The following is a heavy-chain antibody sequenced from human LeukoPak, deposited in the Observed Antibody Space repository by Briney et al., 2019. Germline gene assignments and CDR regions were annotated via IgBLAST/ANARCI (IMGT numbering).Heavy chain of an antibody. CDR3: ARILTYYDYVWGSYRTDAFDI. V-gene: IGHV1-46*01. Sequence: GASVKVSCKASGYIFTNYYMHWVRQAPGQGLEWMGTINPSGGSTTYAQKFQGRVTMTRDTSTSTVYMELSSLRSEDTAVYYCARILTYYDYVWGSYRTDAFDIWGQGTMVTASS. D-gene: IGHD3-16*02. J-gene: IGHJ3*02. CDR2: INPSGGST. CDR1: GYIFTNYY.